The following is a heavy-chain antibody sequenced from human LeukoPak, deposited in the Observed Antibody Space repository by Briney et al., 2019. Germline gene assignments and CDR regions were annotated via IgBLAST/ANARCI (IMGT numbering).Heavy chain of an antibody. CDR2: INPNSGVT. CDR3: ARGGFNGYCSGGSCYAPLSQVQWYNWFDP. Sequence: GSVKVSCKASGYTFSGFYIHWVRQAPGQGLEWMGWINPNSGVTNYAQKLQGRVTITRDTSASTAYMELSSLRSEDMAVYYCARGGFNGYCSGGSCYAPLSQVQWYNWFDPWGQGTLVTVSS. J-gene: IGHJ5*02. CDR1: GYTFSGFY. V-gene: IGHV1-2*02. D-gene: IGHD2-15*01.